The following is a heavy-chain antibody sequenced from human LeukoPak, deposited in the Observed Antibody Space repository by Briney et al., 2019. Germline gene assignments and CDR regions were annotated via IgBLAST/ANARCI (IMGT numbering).Heavy chain of an antibody. V-gene: IGHV4-59*01. J-gene: IGHJ3*02. CDR1: GGSMTSYY. Sequence: PSETLSLTCSVSGGSMTSYYWSWIRQPPGKGLEWIGFFHHTGGTNYNPYVKSRVTISGDTPKNQVSLKMTSVTAADTAVYYCATNRPVGGAYWGSFDMWGHGTLVTVYS. CDR2: FHHTGGT. CDR3: ATNRPVGGAYWGSFDM. D-gene: IGHD2-8*02.